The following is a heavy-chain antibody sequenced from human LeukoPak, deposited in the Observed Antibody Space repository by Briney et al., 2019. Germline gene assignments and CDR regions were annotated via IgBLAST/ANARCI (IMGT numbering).Heavy chain of an antibody. D-gene: IGHD4-17*01. CDR1: GFTVSSNY. Sequence: GGSLRLSCAASGFTVSSNYMSWVRQAPGKGLEWVSVIYSGGSTYYADSVKGRFTISRDNSKNTLYLQMNSLRAEDTAVYYCARVSARRSRAFDIWGQGTMVTVSS. CDR3: ARVSARRSRAFDI. CDR2: IYSGGST. V-gene: IGHV3-66*01. J-gene: IGHJ3*02.